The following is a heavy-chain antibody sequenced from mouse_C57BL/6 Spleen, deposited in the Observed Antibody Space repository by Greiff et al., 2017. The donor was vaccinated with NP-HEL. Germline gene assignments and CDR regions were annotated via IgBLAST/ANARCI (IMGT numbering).Heavy chain of an antibody. CDR2: INPNNGGT. J-gene: IGHJ3*01. D-gene: IGHD4-1*01. CDR1: GYTFTDYY. CDR3: AGGANWAWFAY. Sequence: EVQLHQSGPELVKPGASVKISCKASGYTFTDYYMNWVKQSHGKSLEWIGDINPNNGGTSYNQTFKGKATLTVDKSSSTAYMELRSLTSEDSAVYYCAGGANWAWFAYWGQGTLVTVSA. V-gene: IGHV1-26*01.